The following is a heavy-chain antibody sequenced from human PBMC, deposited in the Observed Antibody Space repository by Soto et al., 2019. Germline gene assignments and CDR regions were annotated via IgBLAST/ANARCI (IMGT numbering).Heavy chain of an antibody. CDR2: ISSNGGST. CDR1: GFTFSSYA. V-gene: IGHV3-64D*08. D-gene: IGHD3-10*01. CDR3: VKSGPSYYFDY. J-gene: IGHJ4*02. Sequence: GGSLRLSCSASGFTFSSYAMHWVRQAPGKGLEYVSAISSNGGSTYYADSVKGRFTISRDNSKNTLYLQMSSLRAEDTAVYYCVKSGPSYYFDYWGQGTLVTVSS.